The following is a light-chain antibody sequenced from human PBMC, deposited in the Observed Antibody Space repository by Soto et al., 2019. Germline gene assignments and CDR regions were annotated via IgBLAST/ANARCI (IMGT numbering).Light chain of an antibody. CDR1: SSDVGSYNL. CDR2: EVS. Sequence: QSVLTQPASVSGSPGQSITISCTGTSSDVGSYNLVSLYQQQPGKAPKLMIYEVSKRPSGVSNRFSGFKSGNTASLTISGLQAEDEADYYCCSYAGSSTVNVGTGTKVTVL. J-gene: IGLJ1*01. V-gene: IGLV2-23*02. CDR3: CSYAGSSTVN.